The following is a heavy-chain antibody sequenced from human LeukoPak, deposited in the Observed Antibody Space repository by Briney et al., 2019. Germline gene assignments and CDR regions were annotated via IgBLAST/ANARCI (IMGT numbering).Heavy chain of an antibody. CDR1: GFTFSSYG. CDR3: ARALPDYYDSSGYDPAVY. CDR2: IWYKGSNK. J-gene: IGHJ4*02. D-gene: IGHD3-22*01. Sequence: GGSLRLSCAASGFTFSSYGMHWVRQAPGKGLEWVAVIWYKGSNKYYADSVKGRFTISRDNSKNTLYLQMNSLRAEDTAVYYCARALPDYYDSSGYDPAVYWGQGTLVTVSS. V-gene: IGHV3-33*01.